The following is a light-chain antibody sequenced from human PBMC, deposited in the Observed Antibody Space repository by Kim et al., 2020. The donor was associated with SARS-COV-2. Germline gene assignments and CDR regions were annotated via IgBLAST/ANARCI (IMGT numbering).Light chain of an antibody. V-gene: IGKV3-20*01. CDR3: QQYGTLPYT. Sequence: PGERATRSCRASHSVASRYLAWYQLKPGQAPRLLIFGASSWAAGVPDRFTGSGSGTDFTLTISSLEPEDFAMYYCQQYGTLPYTFGQGTKLEI. CDR2: GAS. CDR1: HSVASRY. J-gene: IGKJ2*01.